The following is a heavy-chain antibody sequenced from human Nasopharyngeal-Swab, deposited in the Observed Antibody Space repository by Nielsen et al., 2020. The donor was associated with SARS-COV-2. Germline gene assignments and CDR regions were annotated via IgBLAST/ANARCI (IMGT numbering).Heavy chain of an antibody. D-gene: IGHD3-22*01. CDR2: INHSGST. V-gene: IGHV4-34*01. Sequence: SETLSLTCAVYGGSFSGYYWSWIRQPPGKGLEWIGEINHSGSTNYNPSLKSRVTISVDTSKNQFSLKLSSVTAADTAVYYCAKDYYDSSGYYPTDYWGQGTLVTVSS. CDR3: AKDYYDSSGYYPTDY. J-gene: IGHJ4*02. CDR1: GGSFSGYY.